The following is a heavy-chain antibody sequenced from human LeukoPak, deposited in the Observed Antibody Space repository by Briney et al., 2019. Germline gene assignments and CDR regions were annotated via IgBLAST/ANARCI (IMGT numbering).Heavy chain of an antibody. CDR2: INPNSGGT. V-gene: IGHV1-2*04. Sequence: ASVKVSCKASGYIFTDYHIHWVRQAPGQGLEWMGRINPNSGGTTYAQKFQGWVTMTRDTSISTAYMELSRLRSDDTAVYYCARDASYYYDSSTPHDAFDIWGQGTMVTVSS. CDR3: ARDASYYYDSSTPHDAFDI. D-gene: IGHD3-22*01. J-gene: IGHJ3*02. CDR1: GYIFTDYH.